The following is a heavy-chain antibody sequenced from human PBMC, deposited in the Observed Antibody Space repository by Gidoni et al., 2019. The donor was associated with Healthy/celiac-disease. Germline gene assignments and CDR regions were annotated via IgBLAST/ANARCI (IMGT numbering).Heavy chain of an antibody. V-gene: IGHV3-74*01. CDR1: GLTLSSYW. J-gene: IGHJ4*02. D-gene: IGHD4-17*01. CDR2: INSDGSST. CDR3: ARPTVVTPGY. Sequence: EVQLVESGGGLVQPGGSLRLPCAASGLTLSSYWMDWVRQAPGKGLVWVSRINSDGSSTSYADSVKGRFTISRDNAKNTLYLQMNSLRAEDTAVYYCARPTVVTPGYWGQGTLVTVSS.